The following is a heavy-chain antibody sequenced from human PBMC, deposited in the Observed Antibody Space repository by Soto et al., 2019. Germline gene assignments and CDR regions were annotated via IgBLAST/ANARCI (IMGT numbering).Heavy chain of an antibody. CDR3: ARDGYCSGGSCPPFDY. D-gene: IGHD2-15*01. CDR2: IKQDGSEK. Sequence: EVQLVESGGGLVQPGGSLRLSCAASGFTFSSYWMSWVRQAPGKGLERVANIKQDGSEKYYVDSVKGRFTISRDNAKNSLYLQMNRLRAEDTAVYYCARDGYCSGGSCPPFDYWGQGTLVTVSS. CDR1: GFTFSSYW. J-gene: IGHJ4*02. V-gene: IGHV3-7*01.